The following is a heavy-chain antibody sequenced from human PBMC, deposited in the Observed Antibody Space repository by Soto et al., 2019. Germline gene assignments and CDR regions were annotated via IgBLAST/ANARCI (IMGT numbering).Heavy chain of an antibody. CDR2: IFYSGTT. V-gene: IGHV4-30-4*01. D-gene: IGHD3-3*01. CDR3: ARVVLEWLLPKWFDP. Sequence: QVQLQESGPGLVKPSQTLSLTCTVSGGSISSADYYWSWIRQPPGKGLEWIGYIFYSGTTYYNPSLKSRVTISVDTSKNQFSLKLSSVTAADTAVYYCARVVLEWLLPKWFDPWGQGTLVTVSS. CDR1: GGSISSADYY. J-gene: IGHJ5*02.